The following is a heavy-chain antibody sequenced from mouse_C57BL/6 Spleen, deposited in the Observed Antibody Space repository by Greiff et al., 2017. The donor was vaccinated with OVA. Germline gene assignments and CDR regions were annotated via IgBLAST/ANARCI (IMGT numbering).Heavy chain of an antibody. CDR2: ISGGGGNT. CDR3: ARHDYDGGFAY. CDR1: GFTFSSYT. Sequence: EVKLVESGGGLVKPGGSLKLSCAASGFTFSSYTMSWVRQTPEKRLECVATISGGGGNTYYPDSVKGRFTISRDNAKNTLYLQMSSLRSEDTALYYCARHDYDGGFAYWGQGTLVTVSA. V-gene: IGHV5-9*01. J-gene: IGHJ3*01. D-gene: IGHD2-4*01.